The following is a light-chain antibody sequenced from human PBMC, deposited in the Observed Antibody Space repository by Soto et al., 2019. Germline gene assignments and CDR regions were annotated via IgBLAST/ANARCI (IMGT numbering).Light chain of an antibody. Sequence: SYELTQPPSVSVAPGQTARIPCGGNDIGSQSVHWYQQRPGQAPVLVIFYDRERPSWIPERFSGSNPGNTATLTISRVEAGDEADYYCQVWDRGTDHVVFGGGTKVTVL. CDR3: QVWDRGTDHVV. CDR1: DIGSQS. V-gene: IGLV3-21*04. J-gene: IGLJ3*02. CDR2: YDR.